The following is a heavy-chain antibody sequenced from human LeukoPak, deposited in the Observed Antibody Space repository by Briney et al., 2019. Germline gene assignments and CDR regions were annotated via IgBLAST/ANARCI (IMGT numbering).Heavy chain of an antibody. D-gene: IGHD3-22*01. CDR3: ARGTYGYYYDSSGLSYFDY. V-gene: IGHV4-34*01. J-gene: IGHJ4*02. CDR1: GGSFSGYY. CDR2: INHSGST. Sequence: SETLSLTCAAYGGSFSGYYWSWIRQPPGKGLEWIGEINHSGSTNYNPSLKSRVTISVDTSKNQFSLKLSSVTAADTAVYYCARGTYGYYYDSSGLSYFDYWGQGTLVTVSS.